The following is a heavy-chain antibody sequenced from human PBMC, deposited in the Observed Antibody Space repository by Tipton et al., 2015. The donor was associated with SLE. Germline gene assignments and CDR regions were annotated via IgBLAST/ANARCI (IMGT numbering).Heavy chain of an antibody. CDR2: ISSSSSYI. J-gene: IGHJ6*02. CDR1: GFTFSSYS. V-gene: IGHV3-21*01. CDR3: ARAPVQYYTIDV. Sequence: SLRLSCAASGFTFSSYSMNWVRQAPGKGLEWVSSISSSSSYIYYADSVKGRFTISRDNAKNTFYLQMNSLRAEDTAVYYCARAPVQYYTIDVWGQGTTVTASS.